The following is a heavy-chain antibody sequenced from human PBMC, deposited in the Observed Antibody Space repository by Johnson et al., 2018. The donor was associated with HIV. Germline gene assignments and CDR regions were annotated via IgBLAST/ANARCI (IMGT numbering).Heavy chain of an antibody. J-gene: IGHJ3*02. Sequence: VQLVESGGGVVQPGRSLRLSCAASGFTFSTYGMHWVRQAPGKGLEWVAVMWYDGSNKYYVDSVKGRFTISRDDSKNTLYLQMNSLRAEDTAVYYCAKDIGDGYNRWGAFDIWGQGTMVTVSS. V-gene: IGHV3-33*06. CDR1: GFTFSTYG. D-gene: IGHD5-24*01. CDR2: MWYDGSNK. CDR3: AKDIGDGYNRWGAFDI.